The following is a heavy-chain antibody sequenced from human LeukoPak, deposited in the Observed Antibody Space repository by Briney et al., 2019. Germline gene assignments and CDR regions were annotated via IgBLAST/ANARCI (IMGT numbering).Heavy chain of an antibody. V-gene: IGHV3-48*01. Sequence: PGGPLRLSCAASGFTFSSHTMNWVRQGPGEGLEGVSLFSRSDNSTHYADCVKGGLTISRDNAKNLLYLQINSQRAEDTAVYYCARDGSHDSENYYYGMYVWGQETTVTVSS. CDR2: FSRSDNST. CDR1: GFTFSSHT. J-gene: IGHJ6*02. D-gene: IGHD3-10*01. CDR3: ARDGSHDSENYYYGMYV.